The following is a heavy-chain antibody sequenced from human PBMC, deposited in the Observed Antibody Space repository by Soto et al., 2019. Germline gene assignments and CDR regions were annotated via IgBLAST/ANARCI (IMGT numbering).Heavy chain of an antibody. J-gene: IGHJ5*02. D-gene: IGHD1-26*01. CDR2: IYWDDDK. Sequence: QITLKESGPTLVKPTQTLTLTCTFSGFSLSTSGVGVGWIRQPPGKALEWLALIYWDDDKRSSPSLKSRLTITKDPSKIQVVLTMTNMDPVDTATYYCAHRRSTQPATNWFDPWGQGTLVTVSS. V-gene: IGHV2-5*02. CDR3: AHRRSTQPATNWFDP. CDR1: GFSLSTSGVG.